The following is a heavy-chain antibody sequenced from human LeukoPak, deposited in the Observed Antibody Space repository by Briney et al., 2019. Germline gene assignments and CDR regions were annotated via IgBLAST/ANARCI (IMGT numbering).Heavy chain of an antibody. V-gene: IGHV1-18*01. CDR1: VYTFTSYG. CDR3: ARDSAFGSYGLDY. J-gene: IGHJ4*02. Sequence: ASVKVSCKASVYTFTSYGISWVRQAPGQGLEGVGWISAYNGNTNYAQKLQGRVTMTTDTSTSTAYMELRSLRSDDTAVYYCARDSAFGSYGLDYWGQGTLVTVSS. D-gene: IGHD1-26*01. CDR2: ISAYNGNT.